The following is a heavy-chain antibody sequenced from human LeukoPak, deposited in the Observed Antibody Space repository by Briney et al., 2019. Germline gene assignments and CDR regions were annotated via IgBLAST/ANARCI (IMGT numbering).Heavy chain of an antibody. CDR1: GYTFTGYY. CDR2: INPNSGGT. D-gene: IGHD2-21*02. V-gene: IGHV1-2*02. J-gene: IGHJ4*02. Sequence: GASVKVSCKASGYTFTGYYMHWVRQAPGQGLEWMGWINPNSGGTNYAQKFQGRVTMTRDTSISTAYMELSRLRSDDTAVYYCAREMGYCGGDCYPPVYSPPFDYWGQGTLVTVSS. CDR3: AREMGYCGGDCYPPVYSPPFDY.